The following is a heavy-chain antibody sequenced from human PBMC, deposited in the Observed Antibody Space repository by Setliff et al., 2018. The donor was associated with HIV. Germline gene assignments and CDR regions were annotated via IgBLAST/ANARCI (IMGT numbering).Heavy chain of an antibody. CDR1: SGSISSGTYY. Sequence: PSETLSLTCTVSSGSISSGTYYWSWIRQYPGKGLEWVGHIYSTGSTYYNPSLKSRVIISLDTSKNQLSLKLKSVTAADTAVYYCARVPLYYYGNLTEYWGQGTLVTVSS. CDR3: ARVPLYYYGNLTEY. J-gene: IGHJ4*02. V-gene: IGHV4-31*03. CDR2: IYSTGST. D-gene: IGHD3-22*01.